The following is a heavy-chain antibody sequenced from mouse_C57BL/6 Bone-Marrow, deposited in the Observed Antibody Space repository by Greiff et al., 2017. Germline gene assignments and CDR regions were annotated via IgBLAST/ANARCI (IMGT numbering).Heavy chain of an antibody. V-gene: IGHV14-4*01. CDR3: TTEERGFAY. J-gene: IGHJ3*01. CDR1: GFNIKDDY. CDR2: IDPENGDT. Sequence: VQLQQSGAELVRPGASVKLSCTASGFNIKDDYMHWVKQRPEQGLEWIGWIDPENGDTEYASKFQGKATITADTSSNTAYLQLSSLTSEDTAVYYCTTEERGFAYWGQGTLVTVSA.